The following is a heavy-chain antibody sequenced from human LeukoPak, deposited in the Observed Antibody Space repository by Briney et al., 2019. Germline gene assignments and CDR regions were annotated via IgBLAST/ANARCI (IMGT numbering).Heavy chain of an antibody. Sequence: SVKVSCKASGGTFSSYAISWVRQAPGQGLEWMGGIIPIFGTANYAQKFQGRVTITADESTSTAYMELSSLRSEDTAVYYCARDRVKTIFGVVIEPYYFDYWGQGTLVTVSS. D-gene: IGHD3-3*01. CDR3: ARDRVKTIFGVVIEPYYFDY. CDR1: GGTFSSYA. V-gene: IGHV1-69*13. J-gene: IGHJ4*02. CDR2: IIPIFGTA.